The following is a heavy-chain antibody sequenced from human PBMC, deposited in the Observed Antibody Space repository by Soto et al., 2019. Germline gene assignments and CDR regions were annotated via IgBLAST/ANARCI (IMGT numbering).Heavy chain of an antibody. CDR3: ARVLRGYSYGRLDY. J-gene: IGHJ4*02. CDR2: IYYSGST. V-gene: IGHV4-31*03. CDR1: GGSISSGGYY. Sequence: LSLTCTVSGGSISSGGYYWSWIRQHPGKGLEWIGYIYYSGSTYYNPSLKSRVTISVDTSKNQFSLKLSSVTAADTAVYYCARVLRGYSYGRLDYWGQGTLVTVS. D-gene: IGHD5-18*01.